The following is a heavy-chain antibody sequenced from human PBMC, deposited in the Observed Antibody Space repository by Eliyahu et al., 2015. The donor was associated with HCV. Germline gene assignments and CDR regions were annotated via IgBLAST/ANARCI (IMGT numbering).Heavy chain of an antibody. CDR1: GGSINSXTXY. CDR2: INYSGSG. J-gene: IGHJ3*01. V-gene: IGHV4-39*01. CDR3: ARHRGSHNVFDF. D-gene: IGHD3-10*01. Sequence: QLQLQESGPGLVKPSETLSLTCTVSGGSINSXTXYWGWVRXSPGXGXGWIGSINYSGSGYYNPSLKSRVTISVDTSKNQFSLKVISVTAADTAVYYCARHRGSHNVFDFWGQGATVTVSS.